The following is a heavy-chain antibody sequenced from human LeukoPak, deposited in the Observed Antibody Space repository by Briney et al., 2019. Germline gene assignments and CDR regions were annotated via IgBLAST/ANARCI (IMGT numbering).Heavy chain of an antibody. V-gene: IGHV4-34*01. CDR1: GGSFSGYY. J-gene: IGHJ4*02. D-gene: IGHD1-26*01. CDR2: INHSGST. Sequence: SETLSLTCAVYGGSFSGYYWSWIRQPPGKGPEWIGEINHSGSTNYNPSLKSRVTISVDTSKNQLSLKLSSVTAADTAVYYCAVGATERNWGQGTLVTVSS. CDR3: AVGATERN.